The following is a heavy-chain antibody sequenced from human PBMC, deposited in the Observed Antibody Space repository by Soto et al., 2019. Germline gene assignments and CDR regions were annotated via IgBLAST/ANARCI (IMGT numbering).Heavy chain of an antibody. D-gene: IGHD6-13*01. CDR2: TSNNGDRT. Sequence: PGGSLRLSCAVSGFTFTDHAMTWVRQAPGKGLEWVSTTSNNGDRTFYAGSVKGRFTVSTARTNNTPYLQMNSLRADDTAVYFCAGPPLYSNAGYFDSWGQGTLVTVSS. J-gene: IGHJ4*02. V-gene: IGHV3-23*01. CDR3: AGPPLYSNAGYFDS. CDR1: GFTFTDHA.